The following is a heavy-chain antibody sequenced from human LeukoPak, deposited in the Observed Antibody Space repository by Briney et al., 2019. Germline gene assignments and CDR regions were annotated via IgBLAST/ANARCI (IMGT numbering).Heavy chain of an antibody. CDR1: GGSISSSSYY. CDR3: TRLPTNTYYDYVWGSYRGDENWFDP. Sequence: PSETLSLTYTVSGGSISSSSYYWGWIRQPPGKGLEWIGSIYYSGSTYYNPSLKSRVTISVDTSKNQFSLKLSSVTAADTAVYYCTRLPTNTYYDYVWGSYRGDENWFDPWGQGTLVTVSS. D-gene: IGHD3-16*02. V-gene: IGHV4-39*07. CDR2: IYYSGST. J-gene: IGHJ5*02.